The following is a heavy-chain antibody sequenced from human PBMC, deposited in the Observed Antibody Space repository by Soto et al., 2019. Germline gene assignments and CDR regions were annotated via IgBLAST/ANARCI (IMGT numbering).Heavy chain of an antibody. D-gene: IGHD3-3*01. J-gene: IGHJ4*02. CDR1: GYTFSSYG. V-gene: IGHV1-18*01. Sequence: ASLKVSCKTSGYTFSSYGISWVRQAPGQGLEWMGWISTYNGNTRYEEMVQDRVTMTTDTSTSTAYMELRSLRSDDTAVYYCARIGGFLDWLEILIDYWGQGTLVTVSS. CDR2: ISTYNGNT. CDR3: ARIGGFLDWLEILIDY.